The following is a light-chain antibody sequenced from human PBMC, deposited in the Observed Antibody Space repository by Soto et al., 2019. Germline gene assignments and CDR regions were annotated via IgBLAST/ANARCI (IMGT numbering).Light chain of an antibody. Sequence: EIVMTQSPANLSVSPGERATLSCRASQSVSSNLAWYQQKPGQGPRLLIYGASTRATSIPARFSGSGSGTELTHTINSLQSEDFAVYYCQQYNKWPPYTFGQGPKLEI. CDR3: QQYNKWPPYT. CDR2: GAS. CDR1: QSVSSN. V-gene: IGKV3-15*01. J-gene: IGKJ2*01.